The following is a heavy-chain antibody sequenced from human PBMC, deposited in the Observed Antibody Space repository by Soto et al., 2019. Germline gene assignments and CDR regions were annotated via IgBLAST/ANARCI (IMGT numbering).Heavy chain of an antibody. CDR3: ARGDRGAFDL. CDR2: IHSDGSDT. D-gene: IGHD1-26*01. CDR1: GFTFSYYW. J-gene: IGHJ3*01. V-gene: IGHV3-74*01. Sequence: EVQLVESGGGLVQPGASLRLSCAASGFTFSYYWMHWVRQAPGKGLVWVSRIHSDGSDTTYADSVKGRFTISRDNARNTLDLQMNSLRAEDTAVYYCARGDRGAFDLWGQGTVVTVSS.